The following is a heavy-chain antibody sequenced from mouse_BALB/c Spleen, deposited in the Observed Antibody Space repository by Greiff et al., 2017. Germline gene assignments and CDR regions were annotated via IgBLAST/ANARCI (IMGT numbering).Heavy chain of an antibody. CDR2: IAPGSGST. CDR1: GYTFTSYW. J-gene: IGHJ2*01. V-gene: IGHV1S41*01. CDR3: ARFYGKGFDY. D-gene: IGHD1-1*01. Sequence: DLVKPGASVKLSCKASGYTFTSYWINWIKQRPGKGLEWIGRIAPGSGSTYYNEMFKGKATLTVDTSSSTAYIQLSSLSSEDSAVYFCARFYGKGFDYWGQGTTLTVSS.